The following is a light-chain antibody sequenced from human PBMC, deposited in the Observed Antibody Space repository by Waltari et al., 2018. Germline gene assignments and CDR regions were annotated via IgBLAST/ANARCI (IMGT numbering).Light chain of an antibody. V-gene: IGKV3-15*01. CDR3: QQYNNWPPST. J-gene: IGKJ1*01. CDR2: HAS. Sequence: EILLTQSPDTLSVSPGERVTLSCRASESIATNLAGYQQRPGQAPRLLIFHASSRATDIPAKFSGSGSGTEFTLTISSLQAEDFAVYYCQQYNNWPPSTFGQGTKVEFK. CDR1: ESIATN.